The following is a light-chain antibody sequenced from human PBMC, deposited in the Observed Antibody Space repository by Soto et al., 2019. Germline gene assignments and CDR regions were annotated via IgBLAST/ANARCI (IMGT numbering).Light chain of an antibody. CDR1: QSVSSY. J-gene: IGKJ1*01. V-gene: IGKV3-11*01. CDR2: DAS. CDR3: QQRSNWT. Sequence: EIGWTKCPTTLSSSAGERATLFCRASQSVSSYLAWYQQKPGQAPRLLIYDASNRATGIPARFSGSGSGTDFTLTISRLEPEDFAVYYCQQRSNWTFGQGTKVDI.